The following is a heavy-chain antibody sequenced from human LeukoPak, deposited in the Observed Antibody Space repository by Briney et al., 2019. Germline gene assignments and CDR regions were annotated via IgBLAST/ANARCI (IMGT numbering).Heavy chain of an antibody. J-gene: IGHJ3*02. CDR3: ARELTMVRGVTLVGDAFDI. V-gene: IGHV1-18*04. CDR2: ISAYNGNT. D-gene: IGHD3-10*01. Sequence: ASVTVSCTASGYTFTSYGISWVRQAPGQGREWMGWISAYNGNTNYAQKLQGRVTMTTDTSTSTAYMELRSLRSDDTAVYYCARELTMVRGVTLVGDAFDIWGQGTMVTVSS. CDR1: GYTFTSYG.